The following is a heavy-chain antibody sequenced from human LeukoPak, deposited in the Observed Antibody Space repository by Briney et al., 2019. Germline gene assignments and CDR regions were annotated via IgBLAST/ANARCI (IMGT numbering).Heavy chain of an antibody. V-gene: IGHV4-39*07. CDR2: IYYSGST. CDR1: GGSISSSSYY. J-gene: IGHJ4*02. D-gene: IGHD1-26*01. CDR3: ARTDSGSYPFDY. Sequence: SETLSLTCTVSGGSISSSSYYWDWIRQPPVKGLEWIGSIYYSGSTYYNPSLKSRVTISVDTSKNQFSLKLSSVTAADTAVYYCARTDSGSYPFDYWGQGTLVTVSS.